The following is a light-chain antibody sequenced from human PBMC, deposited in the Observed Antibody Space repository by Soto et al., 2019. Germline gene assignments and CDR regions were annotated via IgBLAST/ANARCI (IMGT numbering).Light chain of an antibody. CDR1: NSDVGGYNY. J-gene: IGLJ1*01. CDR3: SSYIPNNSTYV. V-gene: IGLV2-14*03. Sequence: QFVLTQPASVSGSPGQLITISCTGTNSDVGGYNYVSWYQNHPGKAPKRMIHDVSKRPSGVFNGFSGSKSGKTASPPISGLKVEKEANYYGSSYIPNNSTYVFGPGTKFTVL. CDR2: DVS.